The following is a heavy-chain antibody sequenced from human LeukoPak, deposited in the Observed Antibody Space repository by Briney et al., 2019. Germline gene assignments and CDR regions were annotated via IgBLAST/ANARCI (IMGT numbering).Heavy chain of an antibody. Sequence: SETLSLTCTVSGGSVSSGSYYWSWIRQPPGKGLEWIGYIYYSGSTNYNPSLKSRVTISVDTSKSQFSLKLSSVTAADTAVYYCARDGVYCSSTSCSKYYFDYWGQGTLVTVSS. D-gene: IGHD2-2*01. CDR2: IYYSGST. V-gene: IGHV4-61*01. CDR3: ARDGVYCSSTSCSKYYFDY. CDR1: GGSVSSGSYY. J-gene: IGHJ4*02.